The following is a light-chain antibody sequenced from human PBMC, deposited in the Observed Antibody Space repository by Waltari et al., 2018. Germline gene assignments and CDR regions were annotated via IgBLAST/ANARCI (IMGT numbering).Light chain of an antibody. V-gene: IGKV3-15*01. J-gene: IGKJ4*01. CDR2: GAS. CDR3: QQYNNWPLT. Sequence: EIVVTQSPATLSVSLGERATLSCRASPSVRSDFAWYRQKPGQAPRLLIYGASTRATGVSARFSGSGSGTEFTLTITSLQSEDSAVYFCQQYNNWPLTFGGGTKVEIK. CDR1: PSVRSD.